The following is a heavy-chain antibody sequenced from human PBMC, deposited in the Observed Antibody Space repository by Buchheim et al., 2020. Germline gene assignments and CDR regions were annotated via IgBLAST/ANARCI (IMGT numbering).Heavy chain of an antibody. CDR1: GFTFSSYA. J-gene: IGHJ6*02. CDR3: AKDVLGDPGGWYYYYGMDV. V-gene: IGHV3-23*01. D-gene: IGHD3-10*01. Sequence: EVQLLESGGGLVQPGGSLRLSCAASGFTFSSYAMSWVRQAPGKGLEWVSAISGSGGSTYYADSVKGRFTISRDNSQNTLYLQMNSLRAEDTAVYYCAKDVLGDPGGWYYYYGMDVWGQGTT. CDR2: ISGSGGST.